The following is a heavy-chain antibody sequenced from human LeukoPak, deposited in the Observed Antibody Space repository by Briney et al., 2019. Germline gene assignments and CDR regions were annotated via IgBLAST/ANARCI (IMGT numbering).Heavy chain of an antibody. D-gene: IGHD6-19*01. Sequence: GGSLRLSCAASGFTFSSYGMHWVRQAPGKGLEWVAVISYDGSNKYYADSVKGRFTISRDNSKNTLYLQMNSLRAEDTAVYYCARVPSSGWFPLDYWGQGTLVTVSP. CDR2: ISYDGSNK. CDR3: ARVPSSGWFPLDY. CDR1: GFTFSSYG. V-gene: IGHV3-30*03. J-gene: IGHJ4*02.